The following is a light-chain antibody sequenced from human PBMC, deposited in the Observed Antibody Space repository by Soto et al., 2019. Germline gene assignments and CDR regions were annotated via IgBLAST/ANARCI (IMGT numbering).Light chain of an antibody. Sequence: EIALTQSPGTLSLSPGESATLSCRASQSVSSSNLAWYQQKPGQAPRLLIYGGSRRATGIPVRFSGSGSETDFTLTITRLEPEDFAVYYCQQYSSSRTFGQGTKVDIK. V-gene: IGKV3-20*01. CDR1: QSVSSSN. CDR2: GGS. J-gene: IGKJ1*01. CDR3: QQYSSSRT.